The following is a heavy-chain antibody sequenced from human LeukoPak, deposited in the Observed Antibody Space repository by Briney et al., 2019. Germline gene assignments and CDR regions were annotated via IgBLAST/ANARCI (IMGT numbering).Heavy chain of an antibody. J-gene: IGHJ4*02. CDR3: AREISSSTSFDY. CDR1: GCSFSSYS. CDR2: ISSGSTYI. D-gene: IGHD2-2*01. V-gene: IGHV3-21*01. Sequence: GGSLRLSCAASGCSFSSYSMNWVRQAPGKGLEWVSSISSGSTYIYYADSVKGRFTISRDNAKNSLYLQVSTLRAEDTAVYYCAREISSSTSFDYWGQGTLVTVSS.